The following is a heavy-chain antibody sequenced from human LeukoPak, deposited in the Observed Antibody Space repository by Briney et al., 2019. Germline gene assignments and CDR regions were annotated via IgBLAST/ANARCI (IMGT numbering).Heavy chain of an antibody. CDR1: GGSFSGYY. CDR2: IYNSGST. J-gene: IGHJ4*02. CDR3: VRDRELNY. V-gene: IGHV4-59*01. Sequence: SETLSLTCAVYGGSFSGYYWSWIRQPPGKGLEWIGYIYNSGSTSYNPSLKSRATISADTSKNQFSLKLSSVTAADTAVYYCVRDRELNYWGQGTLVTVSS. D-gene: IGHD1-7*01.